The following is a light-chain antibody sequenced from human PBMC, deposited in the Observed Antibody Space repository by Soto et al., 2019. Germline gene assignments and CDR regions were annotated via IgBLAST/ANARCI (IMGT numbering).Light chain of an antibody. CDR3: QQFNSYPLT. CDR1: QVINSE. J-gene: IGKJ4*01. V-gene: IGKV1-13*02. Sequence: AIQLTQSPSSLSASVGDRVTITCRASQVINSELAWYQQKPGKAPNLLIYDASNLEGGVPSRFSGSGSGTDFTLTINSLQPEDSASYYCQQFNSYPLTFGGGTKVEIQ. CDR2: DAS.